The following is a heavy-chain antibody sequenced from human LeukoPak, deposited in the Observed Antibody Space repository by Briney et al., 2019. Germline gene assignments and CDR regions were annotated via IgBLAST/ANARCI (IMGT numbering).Heavy chain of an antibody. CDR3: VRVLTGYMGMYGMDV. J-gene: IGHJ6*02. CDR1: GFTFRSYD. Sequence: PGGSLRLSCAASGFTFRSYDMHWVRQATGKRLEWVAAFGTVDNTCYSVSVKGRFTLSRENARDSLYIQMNRLRAAGPAVSYCVRVLTGYMGMYGMDVWGQGTTVTVSS. CDR2: FGTVDNT. D-gene: IGHD3-9*01. V-gene: IGHV3-13*01.